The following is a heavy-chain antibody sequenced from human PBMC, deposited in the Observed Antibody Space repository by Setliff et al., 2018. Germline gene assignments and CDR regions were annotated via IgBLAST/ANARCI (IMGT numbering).Heavy chain of an antibody. CDR3: AKGTLASCNGPSCYPLDY. Sequence: KTSETLSLTCSVSGGSISPYYWGWIRQSPKTGLEFIAHVRYTGRADYNPSLRSRASISIDTSKRQFSLKLRSLAAADTAIYYCAKGTLASCNGPSCYPLDYWGQGTLVTVSS. CDR1: GGSISPYY. CDR2: VRYTGRA. D-gene: IGHD2-15*01. V-gene: IGHV4-59*01. J-gene: IGHJ4*02.